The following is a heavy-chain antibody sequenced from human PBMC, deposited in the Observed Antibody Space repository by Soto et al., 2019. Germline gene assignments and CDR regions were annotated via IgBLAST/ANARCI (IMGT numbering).Heavy chain of an antibody. CDR1: GGTFSSYA. V-gene: IGHV1-69*01. CDR2: IIPIFGTA. CDR3: ARDRRITGTYYYYGMDV. J-gene: IGHJ6*02. Sequence: QVQLVQSGAEVKKPGSSVKVSCKASGGTFSSYAISWVRQAPGQGLEWMGGIIPIFGTANYAQKFQGRVTITADEATSTAYMELRSMRSEDTAVYDCARDRRITGTYYYYGMDVWGQGTTVTVSS. D-gene: IGHD1-20*01.